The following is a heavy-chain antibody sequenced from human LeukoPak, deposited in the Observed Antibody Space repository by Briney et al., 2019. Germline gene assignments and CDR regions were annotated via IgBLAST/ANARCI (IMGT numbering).Heavy chain of an antibody. D-gene: IGHD5-18*01. Sequence: GGSLRLSCAASGFTFSSYSMNWVRQAPGKGLEWVSSISSSSSYIYYADSVKGRFTISRDNAKNSLYLQMNSLRAEDTAVYYCARAKDTAMVDYWAREPWSPSPQ. CDR2: ISSSSSYI. CDR1: GFTFSSYS. CDR3: ARAKDTAMVDY. J-gene: IGHJ4*02. V-gene: IGHV3-21*01.